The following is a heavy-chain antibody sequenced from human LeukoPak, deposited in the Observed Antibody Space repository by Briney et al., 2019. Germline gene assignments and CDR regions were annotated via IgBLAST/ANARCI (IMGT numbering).Heavy chain of an antibody. CDR3: AKERAEWELATEFDY. D-gene: IGHD1-26*01. J-gene: IGHJ4*02. CDR2: IWYDGSNK. Sequence: PGRSLRLSCAASGFTFSSYGMHWVRQAPGKGLEWVAVIWYDGSNKYYADSVKGRFTISRDNSKNTLYLQMNSLRAEDTAVYYCAKERAEWELATEFDYWGQGTLVTVSS. CDR1: GFTFSSYG. V-gene: IGHV3-33*06.